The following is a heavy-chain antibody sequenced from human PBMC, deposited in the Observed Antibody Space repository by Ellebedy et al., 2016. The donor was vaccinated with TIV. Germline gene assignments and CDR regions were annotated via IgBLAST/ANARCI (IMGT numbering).Heavy chain of an antibody. CDR3: ARLTSVTPYYGVDV. Sequence: MPSETLSLTCTVPGGSVNSLSYYWGWIRQPPGKGLEWIGNIHDSGSTKCSPSLKSRVTISIDTSKNQFSLKLTSLTAADTAVYYCARLTSVTPYYGVDVWGQGTTVTVSS. CDR2: IHDSGST. V-gene: IGHV4-39*01. J-gene: IGHJ6*02. D-gene: IGHD2-21*02. CDR1: GGSVNSLSYY.